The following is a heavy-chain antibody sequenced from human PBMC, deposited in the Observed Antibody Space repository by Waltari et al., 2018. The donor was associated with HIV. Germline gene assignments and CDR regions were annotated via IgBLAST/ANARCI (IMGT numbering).Heavy chain of an antibody. J-gene: IGHJ6*02. CDR1: GASMRSSSYF. V-gene: IGHV4-39*07. CDR3: ARDWDVTTACMDV. Sequence: QVKLQESGPGLVKPSETLSLTCVVSGASMRSSSYFWGWIRQAPGKGLEWLGIMFYTGSSYYNPSLKSRVNISIDTLNNQFSLKMTSVTAADTAVYYCARDWDVTTACMDVWGQGTTVTVSS. D-gene: IGHD1-26*01. CDR2: MFYTGSS.